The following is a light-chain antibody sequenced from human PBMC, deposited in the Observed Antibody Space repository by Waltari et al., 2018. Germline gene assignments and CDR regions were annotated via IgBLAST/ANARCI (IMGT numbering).Light chain of an antibody. CDR2: WAS. V-gene: IGKV4-1*01. Sequence: DIVLTQSPDSMAVSLGGRATIKCRSSQSVLSSPHNRNYLGWYQQKPGQTPKLLISWASTRESGLPDRFSDSGSGTEFTLTISSLQAEDVALYYCQQCYTFPYTSGQGTKLEVK. CDR3: QQCYTFPYT. J-gene: IGKJ2*01. CDR1: QSVLSSPHNRNY.